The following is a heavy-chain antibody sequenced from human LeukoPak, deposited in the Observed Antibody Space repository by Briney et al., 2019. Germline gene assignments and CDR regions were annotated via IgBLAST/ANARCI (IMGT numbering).Heavy chain of an antibody. J-gene: IGHJ4*02. CDR2: ISSSSSHI. CDR3: ARHSIQLWSMYYFDY. V-gene: IGHV3-21*01. CDR1: GFTFSSYA. D-gene: IGHD5-18*01. Sequence: PGGSLRLSCAASGFTFSSYAMNWVRQAPGKGLEWVSSISSSSSHIYYADSVKGRFTISRDNAKNSLYLQMNSLRAEDTAVYYCARHSIQLWSMYYFDYWGQGTLVTVSS.